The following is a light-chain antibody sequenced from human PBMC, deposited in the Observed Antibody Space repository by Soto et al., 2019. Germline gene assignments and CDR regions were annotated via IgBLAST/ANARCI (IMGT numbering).Light chain of an antibody. CDR2: DVS. CDR1: SSDVGGYNS. J-gene: IGLJ1*01. V-gene: IGLV2-14*03. CDR3: NSYTSGYYV. Sequence: ALTQPASVSGSPGQSITISCTGTSSDVGGYNSVSWYQLHPGKAPKLMIYDVSNRPSGVSNRFSGSKSGNTASLTISGLQAEDEADYYCNSYTSGYYVFGTGTKATVL.